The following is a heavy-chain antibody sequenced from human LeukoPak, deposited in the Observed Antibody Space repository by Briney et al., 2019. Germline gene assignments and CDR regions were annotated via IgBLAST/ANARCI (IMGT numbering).Heavy chain of an antibody. D-gene: IGHD6-13*01. CDR2: ISGSGGGT. J-gene: IGHJ4*02. V-gene: IGHV3-23*01. Sequence: GSLRLSCAASGFTFSSYAMTWVRQAPGKGLEWVSAISGSGGGTYYADSVKGRFTISRDNSKNTLYLQMNSLRAEDTAVYYCAKGIGAASDYWGQGTLVTVSS. CDR1: GFTFSSYA. CDR3: AKGIGAASDY.